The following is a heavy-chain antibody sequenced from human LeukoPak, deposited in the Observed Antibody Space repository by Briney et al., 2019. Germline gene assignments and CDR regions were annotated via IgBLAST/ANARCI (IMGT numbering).Heavy chain of an antibody. V-gene: IGHV4-39*01. J-gene: IGHJ4*02. CDR1: GGSISSSSYY. D-gene: IGHD5-12*01. Sequence: SETLSLTCTVSGGSISSSSYYWGWIRQPPGKGLEWIGSMYSSGSTYYNPSLKSRVTISVDTSKNQFSLKLSSVTAADTAVYYCARHSGYDFRGRYFDYWGQGTLVTVSS. CDR3: ARHSGYDFRGRYFDY. CDR2: MYSSGST.